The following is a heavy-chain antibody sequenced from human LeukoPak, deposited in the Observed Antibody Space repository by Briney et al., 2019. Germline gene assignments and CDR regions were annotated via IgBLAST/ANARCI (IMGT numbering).Heavy chain of an antibody. V-gene: IGHV4-4*09. D-gene: IGHD3-22*01. CDR3: ATMTRRGQYYFDN. Sequence: SETLSLTCTVSGVSITTYHWSSVRQPPGKGLEWFGFIYHSGNTNYNPSLKSRVAMSVDTSKSQFSLRLSSVTAADTAGYYCATMTRRGQYYFDNWGQGTLVTVSS. CDR1: GVSITTYH. J-gene: IGHJ4*02. CDR2: IYHSGNT.